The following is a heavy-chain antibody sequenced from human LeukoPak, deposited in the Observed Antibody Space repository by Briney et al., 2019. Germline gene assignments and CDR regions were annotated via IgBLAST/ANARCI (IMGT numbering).Heavy chain of an antibody. V-gene: IGHV3-11*04. Sequence: PGGSLRLSCAASGFTFSDYYMSWIRQAPGKGLEWVSYISSSGSTIYYADSVEGRFTISRDNAKNSLYLQMNSLRAEDTAVYYCARPEISAGRAGAFDIWGQGTMVTVSS. D-gene: IGHD3-16*02. J-gene: IGHJ3*02. CDR3: ARPEISAGRAGAFDI. CDR2: ISSSGSTI. CDR1: GFTFSDYY.